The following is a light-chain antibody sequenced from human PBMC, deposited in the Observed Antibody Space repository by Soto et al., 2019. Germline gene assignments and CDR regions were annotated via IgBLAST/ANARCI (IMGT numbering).Light chain of an antibody. CDR3: SSYTSSSTYV. CDR2: DVS. J-gene: IGLJ1*01. Sequence: QSALTQPPSVSGSPGQSVAFSCTGTSSDVGSYDRVSWYQQPPGTAPKLMIYDVSNRPSGVPDRFSGSKSGNTASLTISGLQAEDEAGYYCSSYTSSSTYVFGTGTKLTVL. V-gene: IGLV2-18*02. CDR1: SSDVGSYDR.